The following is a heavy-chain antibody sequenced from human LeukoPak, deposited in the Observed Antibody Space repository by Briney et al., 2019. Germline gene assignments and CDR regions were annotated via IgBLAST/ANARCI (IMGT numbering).Heavy chain of an antibody. CDR3: AREGSGYYSGNWFDP. CDR2: IYYSGST. Sequence: SETQSLTCTVSGGSISSYYWSWIRQPPGKGLEWIGYIYYSGSTNYNPSLKSRVTISVDTSKNQFSLKLSSVTAADTAVYYCAREGSGYYSGNWFDPWGQGTLVTVSS. CDR1: GGSISSYY. D-gene: IGHD3-3*01. J-gene: IGHJ5*02. V-gene: IGHV4-59*01.